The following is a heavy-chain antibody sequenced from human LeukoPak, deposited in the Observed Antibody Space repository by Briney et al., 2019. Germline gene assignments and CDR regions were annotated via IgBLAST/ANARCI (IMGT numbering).Heavy chain of an antibody. V-gene: IGHV3-23*01. D-gene: IGHD3-22*01. J-gene: IGHJ4*02. CDR3: AQEHFDTSGYYSRFDN. CDR2: CAGSGGST. Sequence: PGGSLRLSCAAAGFTFPRHAMSWVRQAPGKGLEWVASCAGSGGSTHYAYTVKGRFTISRDNSQNTVYLHMNSLRADDTAVYYCAQEHFDTSGYYSRFDNWGQGILVTVSS. CDR1: GFTFPRHA.